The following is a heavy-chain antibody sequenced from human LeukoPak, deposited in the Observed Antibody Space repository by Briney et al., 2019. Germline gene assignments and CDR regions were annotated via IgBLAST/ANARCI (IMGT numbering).Heavy chain of an antibody. D-gene: IGHD2-15*01. V-gene: IGHV1-8*01. CDR1: GYTLTSYD. Sequence: ASVKVSCKASGYTLTSYDINWVRQATGQGLEWMGWMNPNSGNTGYAQKFQGRVTMTRNTSISTAYMELSSLRSDDTAVYYCARGGYCSGGFCPNWFDPWGQGTLVTVSS. CDR3: ARGGYCSGGFCPNWFDP. CDR2: MNPNSGNT. J-gene: IGHJ5*02.